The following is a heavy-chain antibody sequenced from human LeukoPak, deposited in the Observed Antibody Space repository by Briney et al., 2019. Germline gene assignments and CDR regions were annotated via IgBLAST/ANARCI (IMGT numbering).Heavy chain of an antibody. CDR3: ARSMINDAFDI. V-gene: IGHV3-48*03. CDR2: ISSSGSTI. J-gene: IGHJ3*02. Sequence: GGSLRLSCAASGFTFSSYEMNWVRQAPGKGLEWVSYISSSGSTIYYADSVKGRFTISRDNAKNSLYLQMNSLRAEDTAVYYCARSMINDAFDIWGQGTMVTVSS. D-gene: IGHD3-16*01. CDR1: GFTFSSYE.